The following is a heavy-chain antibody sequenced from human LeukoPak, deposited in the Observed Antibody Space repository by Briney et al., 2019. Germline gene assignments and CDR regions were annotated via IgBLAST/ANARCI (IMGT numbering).Heavy chain of an antibody. V-gene: IGHV4-59*01. D-gene: IGHD3-9*01. Sequence: SETLSLTCTVSGGSISSYYWSWIRQPPGKGLEWIGYIYYSGSTNYNPSLKSRVTISVDTSKNQFSLKLSSVTAADTAVYYCARGLYFVPTHFDPWGQGTLVTVSS. CDR2: IYYSGST. CDR1: GGSISSYY. J-gene: IGHJ5*02. CDR3: ARGLYFVPTHFDP.